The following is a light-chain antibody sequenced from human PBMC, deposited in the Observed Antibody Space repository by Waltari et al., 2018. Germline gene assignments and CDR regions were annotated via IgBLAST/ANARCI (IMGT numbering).Light chain of an antibody. CDR3: MQSIHWPWT. J-gene: IGKJ1*01. V-gene: IGKV2-30*02. Sequence: DVVMTQSPLSLPVTLGQPASISCKSSQSLVHSDGNTYLNWFHQRPGQSPRRLIYNVSNRDSGVPDRFSGSGSGTDFTLKISRVEAEDVGVYYCMQSIHWPWTFGQGTKVEIK. CDR1: QSLVHSDGNTY. CDR2: NVS.